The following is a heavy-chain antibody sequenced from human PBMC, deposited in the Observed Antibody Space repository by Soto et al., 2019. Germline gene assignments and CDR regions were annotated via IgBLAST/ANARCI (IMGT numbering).Heavy chain of an antibody. J-gene: IGHJ5*01. CDR1: GASINNFAYY. Sequence: SETLSLTCSVSGASINNFAYYWGWIRQPPGKGLEWIGTVYYNENTYYNPSLRSRVAISVDTAKNQFSLNLRSVTAADTAVYFCARRERYYGSPGWFDPWGQGTLVTVS. CDR2: VYYNENT. CDR3: ARRERYYGSPGWFDP. D-gene: IGHD3-10*01. V-gene: IGHV4-39*01.